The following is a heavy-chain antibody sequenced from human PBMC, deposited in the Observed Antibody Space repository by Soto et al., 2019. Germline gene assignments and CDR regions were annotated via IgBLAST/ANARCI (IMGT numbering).Heavy chain of an antibody. D-gene: IGHD6-6*01. V-gene: IGHV3-30*18. J-gene: IGHJ4*02. CDR1: GFTLSGVD. CDR2: MSYDGRNQ. CDR3: AKGGWYTSSSRSDC. Sequence: QVQLVESGGGVVQPGTSLRLSCSASGFTLSGVDMHWVRQAPGKGLEWVAVMSYDGRNQYYADSVKGRFTVYRDSSKSTLYLQMNSLRTEDAAVSYCAKGGWYTSSSRSDCWGQGTLVTVSS.